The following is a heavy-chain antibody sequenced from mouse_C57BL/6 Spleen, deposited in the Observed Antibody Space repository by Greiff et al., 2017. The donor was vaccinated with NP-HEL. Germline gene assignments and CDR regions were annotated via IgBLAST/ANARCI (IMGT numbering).Heavy chain of an antibody. CDR2: INPGSGGT. D-gene: IGHD2-4*01. V-gene: IGHV1-54*01. CDR3: ARSYDYEDWFAY. CDR1: GYAFTNYL. J-gene: IGHJ3*01. Sequence: QVQLQQSGAELVRPGTSVKVSCKASGYAFTNYLIAWVKQRPGQGLEWIGVINPGSGGTNYNEKFKGKATLTADKSSSTAYMQLSSLTSEDSAVYFCARSYDYEDWFAYWGQGTLVTVSA.